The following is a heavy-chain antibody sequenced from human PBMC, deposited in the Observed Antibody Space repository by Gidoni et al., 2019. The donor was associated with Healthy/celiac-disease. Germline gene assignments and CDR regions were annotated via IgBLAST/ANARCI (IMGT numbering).Heavy chain of an antibody. D-gene: IGHD2-21*01. J-gene: IGHJ4*02. CDR1: GGTFSSYT. V-gene: IGHV1-69*02. CDR3: ARVRPYSEYDY. Sequence: QVQLVQSGAEVKKPGSSVKVSCKASGGTFSSYTISWVRPAPGQGLEWMGRIIPILGIANYAQKFQGRVTITADKATSTAYMELSSLRSEDTAVYYCARVRPYSEYDYWGQGTLVTVSS. CDR2: IIPILGIA.